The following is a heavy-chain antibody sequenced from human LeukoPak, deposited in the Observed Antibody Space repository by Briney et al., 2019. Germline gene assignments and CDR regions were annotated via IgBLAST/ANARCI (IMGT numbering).Heavy chain of an antibody. CDR3: ARTPTEDIAAAGYNDY. CDR2: FDPEDGET. Sequence: ASVKVSCKVSGYTLTELSMHWVRQAPGKGLEWMGGFDPEDGETIYAQKFQGRVTMTEDTSTDTAYMELSSLRSEDTAVYYCARTPTEDIAAAGYNDYWGQGTLVTVSS. J-gene: IGHJ4*02. CDR1: GYTLTELS. D-gene: IGHD6-13*01. V-gene: IGHV1-24*01.